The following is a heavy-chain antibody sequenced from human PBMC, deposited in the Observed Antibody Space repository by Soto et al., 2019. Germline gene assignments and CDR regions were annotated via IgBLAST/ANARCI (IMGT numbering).Heavy chain of an antibody. J-gene: IGHJ4*02. CDR2: MSPNSGNT. V-gene: IGHV1-8*01. D-gene: IGHD4-17*01. Sequence: QVQLVQSGAEVKKPGASVKVSCKASGYTFTSYDINWVRQATGQGLEWMGWMSPNSGNTSYAQKFQGRVTMTTNTSISTAYMELRSLRSDDTAVYYCARTLYGDNVDYWGQGTLVTVSS. CDR3: ARTLYGDNVDY. CDR1: GYTFTSYD.